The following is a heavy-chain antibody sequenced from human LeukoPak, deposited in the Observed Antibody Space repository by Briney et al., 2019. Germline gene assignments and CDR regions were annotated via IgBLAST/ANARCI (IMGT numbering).Heavy chain of an antibody. Sequence: SETLSLTCTVSGGSISSYYWSWIRQPPGKGLEWIGYIYTSRSTNYNPSLKSRVTISVDTSKNQFSLKLSSVTAADTAVYYCARLYSSSIAAYSPLGNTEYYYYYYMDVWGKGTTVTVSS. CDR1: GGSISSYY. J-gene: IGHJ6*03. V-gene: IGHV4-4*09. CDR2: IYTSRST. D-gene: IGHD6-6*01. CDR3: ARLYSSSIAAYSPLGNTEYYYYYYMDV.